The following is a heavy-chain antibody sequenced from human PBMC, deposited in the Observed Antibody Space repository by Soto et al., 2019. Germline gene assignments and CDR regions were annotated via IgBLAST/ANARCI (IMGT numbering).Heavy chain of an antibody. Sequence: SETLSLTCTVSGGSISSSSYYWGWIRQPPGKGLEWIGSIYYSGSTYYNPSLKSRVTISVDTSKNQFSLKLSSVTAADTAVYYCASPGIAVEDYYFDYWGQGTLVTVSS. CDR2: IYYSGST. J-gene: IGHJ4*02. V-gene: IGHV4-39*01. CDR3: ASPGIAVEDYYFDY. CDR1: GGSISSSSYY. D-gene: IGHD6-19*01.